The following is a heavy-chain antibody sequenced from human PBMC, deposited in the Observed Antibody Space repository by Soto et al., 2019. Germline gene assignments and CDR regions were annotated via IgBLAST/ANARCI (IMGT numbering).Heavy chain of an antibody. V-gene: IGHV1-69*01. J-gene: IGHJ4*02. D-gene: IGHD1-26*01. CDR3: AADVGASARTFDY. Sequence: QVQLVQSGAEVKKPGSSVKVSCKASGGTFSTYAISWVRQAPGQGLEWMGGIIPIFGTANYAQKSQGRVTIAADESTSAAYMELSSLGSEETAVYYCAADVGASARTFDYWGQGTLVTVSS. CDR2: IIPIFGTA. CDR1: GGTFSTYA.